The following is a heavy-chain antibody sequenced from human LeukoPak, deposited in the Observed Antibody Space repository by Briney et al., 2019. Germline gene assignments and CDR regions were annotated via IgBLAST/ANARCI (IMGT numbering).Heavy chain of an antibody. J-gene: IGHJ4*02. V-gene: IGHV3-53*01. Sequence: GGSLRLSCAASGFTVNNNYMSWVRQAPGKGLEWVSVIYSSGSTYYADSVKGRFTISRDISKNSLYLQMTSLRAEDTAVHYCARDLGYYASSANWGQGTLVTVSS. CDR3: ARDLGYYASSAN. CDR2: IYSSGST. D-gene: IGHD3-22*01. CDR1: GFTVNNNY.